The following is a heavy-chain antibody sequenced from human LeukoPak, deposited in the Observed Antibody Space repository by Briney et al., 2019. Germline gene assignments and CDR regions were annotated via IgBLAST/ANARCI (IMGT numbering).Heavy chain of an antibody. CDR2: ISSSSSTI. CDR3: ARGGYSYGFRTFDY. CDR1: GFTFISYS. J-gene: IGHJ4*02. D-gene: IGHD5-18*01. Sequence: PVGSLRLSCAASGFTFISYSMNWVRQAPGKGLEWVSYISSSSSTIYYADSVKGRFTISRDNAKNSLYLQMNSLRAEDTAVYYCARGGYSYGFRTFDYWGQGTLVTVSS. V-gene: IGHV3-48*01.